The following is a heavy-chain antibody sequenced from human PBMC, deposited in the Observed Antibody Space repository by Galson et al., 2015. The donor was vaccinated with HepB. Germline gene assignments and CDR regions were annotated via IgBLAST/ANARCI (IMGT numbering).Heavy chain of an antibody. J-gene: IGHJ5*02. CDR3: VRVNTIFGVVTRFDP. CDR2: IYSGGST. V-gene: IGHV3-53*01. Sequence: SLRLSCAVSGFTVSSNYMSWVRQAPGKGLEWVPVIYSGGSTYYADSVKGRFTISRDNSKNTLYLQMNSLRAEDTAVYYCVRVNTIFGVVTRFDPWGQGTLVTVSS. D-gene: IGHD3-3*01. CDR1: GFTVSSNY.